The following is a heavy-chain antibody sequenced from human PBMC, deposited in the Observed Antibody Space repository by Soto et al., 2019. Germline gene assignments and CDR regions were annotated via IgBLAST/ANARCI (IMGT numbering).Heavy chain of an antibody. CDR2: IIPIFGTA. CDR3: ARARRNVVVVAAEQGYSYGMDV. V-gene: IGHV1-69*01. CDR1: GGTFSSYA. Sequence: QVQLVQSGAEVKKPGSSVKVSCKASGGTFSSYAISWVRQAPGQGLEWMGGIIPIFGTATYAQKFQGRVTITTDESKSTAYMELSSLRSEDTAVYYCARARRNVVVVAAEQGYSYGMDVWGQGTTVTVSS. D-gene: IGHD2-15*01. J-gene: IGHJ6*02.